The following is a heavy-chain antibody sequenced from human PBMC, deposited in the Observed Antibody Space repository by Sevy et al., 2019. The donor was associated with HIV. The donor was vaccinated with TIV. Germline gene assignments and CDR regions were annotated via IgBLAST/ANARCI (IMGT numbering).Heavy chain of an antibody. CDR1: GFTFDDYA. CDR3: AKDIRYCSGGSCYNYGMDV. J-gene: IGHJ6*02. Sequence: GGSLRLSCAASGFTFDDYAMHWVRQAPGKGLEWVSGISWNSGSIGYADSVKGRFTISRDNAKNYLYLQMNRLRAEDTALYYCAKDIRYCSGGSCYNYGMDVWGQGTTVTVSS. D-gene: IGHD2-15*01. CDR2: ISWNSGSI. V-gene: IGHV3-9*01.